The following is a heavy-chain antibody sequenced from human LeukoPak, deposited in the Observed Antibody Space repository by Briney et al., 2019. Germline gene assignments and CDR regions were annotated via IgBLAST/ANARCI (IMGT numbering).Heavy chain of an antibody. D-gene: IGHD3-22*01. CDR1: GFTFSTYS. CDR3: ARGSTYYDSSGQVPFDY. J-gene: IGHJ4*02. V-gene: IGHV3-48*01. Sequence: GGSLRLSCAASGFTFSTYSMNWVRQAPGKGLEWVSYISSSSGTIYYADSVKGRFTISRDNAKNSLYLQMNSLRAEDTAVYYCARGSTYYDSSGQVPFDYWGQGTLVTVSS. CDR2: ISSSSGTI.